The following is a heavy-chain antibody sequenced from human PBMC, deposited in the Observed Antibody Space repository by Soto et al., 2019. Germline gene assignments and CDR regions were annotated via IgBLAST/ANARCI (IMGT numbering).Heavy chain of an antibody. J-gene: IGHJ5*02. Sequence: SVKVSCKASGGTFSSYAISWVRQAPGQGLEWMGGIIPIFGTANYAQKFQGRVTITADESTSTAYMELSSLRSEDTAVYYCARPRLPYNWNDVGGFDPWGQGTLVTVSS. CDR3: ARPRLPYNWNDVGGFDP. CDR2: IIPIFGTA. V-gene: IGHV1-69*13. D-gene: IGHD1-20*01. CDR1: GGTFSSYA.